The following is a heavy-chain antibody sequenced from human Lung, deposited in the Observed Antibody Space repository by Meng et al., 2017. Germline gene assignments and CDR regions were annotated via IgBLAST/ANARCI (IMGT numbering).Heavy chain of an antibody. J-gene: IGHJ4*02. V-gene: IGHV3-7*01. D-gene: IGHD6-19*01. CDR1: GFTFSSSW. CDR3: ARGLQWLDGNIDN. CDR2: IKQDGSEK. Sequence: GGSLRLSCAVSGFTFSSSWMSWVRQAPGKGLEWVATIKQDGSEKFYVDSVKGPFTISRDNAESSLSLQMNSLRAEDTAVYYCARGLQWLDGNIDNWGQGTLVTVS.